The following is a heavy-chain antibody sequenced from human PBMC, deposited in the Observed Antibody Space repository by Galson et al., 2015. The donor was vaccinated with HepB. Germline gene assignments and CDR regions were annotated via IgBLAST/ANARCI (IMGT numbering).Heavy chain of an antibody. CDR1: GGSFSGYY. Sequence: ETLSLTCAVYGGSFSGYYWSWIRQPPGKGLEWIGETNQSGRTNYNPSLKSRVTISGDTSKNQFSLKLSSVTAADTAVYYCARGSKGVVIISPYFYMDVWGKGTTVTVSS. CDR2: TNQSGRT. CDR3: ARGSKGVVIISPYFYMDV. V-gene: IGHV4-34*01. D-gene: IGHD3-3*01. J-gene: IGHJ6*03.